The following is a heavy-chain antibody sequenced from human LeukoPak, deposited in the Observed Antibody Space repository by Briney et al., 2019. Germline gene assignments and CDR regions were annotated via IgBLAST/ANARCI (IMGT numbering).Heavy chain of an antibody. Sequence: GASVKVSCKASGYTFTSYGISWVRQAPGQGLEWMGWIRGYNGNTNYAQKFQGRLTMTTDTSTSTAYMELRSLRSDDTAVYYCARAPGNLGIYHYGVDVWGQGTTVTVSS. CDR3: ARAPGNLGIYHYGVDV. CDR1: GYTFTSYG. J-gene: IGHJ6*02. D-gene: IGHD7-27*01. V-gene: IGHV1-18*01. CDR2: IRGYNGNT.